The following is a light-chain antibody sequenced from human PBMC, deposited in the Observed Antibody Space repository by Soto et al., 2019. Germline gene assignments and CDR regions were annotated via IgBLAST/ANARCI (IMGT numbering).Light chain of an antibody. Sequence: QSVLTQPASVSGSPGQSITISCTGTSSDVGGYNYVSWYQQHPGKAPKLMIYDVSNRPSGVSNRFSGSKSGNTASLTISGLQAEDKADYDCSSYTSSSTYVFGTGTKVTV. J-gene: IGLJ1*01. V-gene: IGLV2-14*01. CDR3: SSYTSSSTYV. CDR2: DVS. CDR1: SSDVGGYNY.